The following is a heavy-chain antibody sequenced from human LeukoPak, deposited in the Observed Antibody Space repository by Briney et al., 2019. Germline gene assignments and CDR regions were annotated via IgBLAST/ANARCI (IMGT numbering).Heavy chain of an antibody. J-gene: IGHJ4*02. CDR3: AKVGGSDLGFGY. CDR2: ISYDGSNK. V-gene: IGHV3-30*18. D-gene: IGHD1-26*01. Sequence: PGRSLRLSCAASGFTFSSYGMHWVRQAPGKGLEWVAVISYDGSNKYYADSVKGRFTISRDNSKNTLYLQMNSLRAEDTAVYYCAKVGGSDLGFGYWGQGTLVTVSS. CDR1: GFTFSSYG.